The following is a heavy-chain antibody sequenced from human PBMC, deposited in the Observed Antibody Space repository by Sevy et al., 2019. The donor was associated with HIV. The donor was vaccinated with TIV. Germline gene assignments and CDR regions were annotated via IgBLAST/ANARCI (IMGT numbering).Heavy chain of an antibody. V-gene: IGHV1-18*01. D-gene: IGHD3-10*01. CDR2: IGVYNGNA. CDR3: ARVPTYYYGSATYFDY. Sequence: ASVKVSCKTSGYNFASYDITWVRQAPGQGLEWMGWIGVYNGNANSAQNLQARFTMTTDTATSTAYMELRSLRSDDTAVYYCARVPTYYYGSATYFDYWGQGTLVTVSS. J-gene: IGHJ4*02. CDR1: GYNFASYD.